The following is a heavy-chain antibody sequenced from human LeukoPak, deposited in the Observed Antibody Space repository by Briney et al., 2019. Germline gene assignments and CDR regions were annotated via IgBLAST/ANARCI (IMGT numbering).Heavy chain of an antibody. CDR3: ARDLMAFIAAAGSYYYYMDV. Sequence: PGGSLRLSCAASGFTFSSYGMHWVRQAPGKGLEWVAFIRYDGSNKYYADSVKGRFTISRDNAKNSLYLQMNSLRAEDTAVYYCARDLMAFIAAAGSYYYYMDVWGKGTTVTVSS. V-gene: IGHV3-30*02. CDR2: IRYDGSNK. J-gene: IGHJ6*03. CDR1: GFTFSSYG. D-gene: IGHD6-13*01.